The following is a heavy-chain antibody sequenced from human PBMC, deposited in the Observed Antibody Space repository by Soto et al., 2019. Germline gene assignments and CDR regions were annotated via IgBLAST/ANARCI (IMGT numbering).Heavy chain of an antibody. D-gene: IGHD3-22*01. J-gene: IGHJ4*02. CDR3: ARDRGSVYDSSDPNFDY. V-gene: IGHV3-33*01. CDR2: IWYHGTIE. CDR1: GFSFSGYG. Sequence: QVQLVESGGGVVQPGTSLRLSCIASGFSFSGYGMHWVRQAPGKGLEWVAVIWYHGTIEYYADSVKGRFTISSDNSRNTLYLQMVDLRVEDTAMYYCARDRGSVYDSSDPNFDYWGQGTLVTVSS.